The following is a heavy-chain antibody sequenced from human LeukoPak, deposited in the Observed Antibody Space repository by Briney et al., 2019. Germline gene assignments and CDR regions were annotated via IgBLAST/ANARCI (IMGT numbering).Heavy chain of an antibody. CDR2: ISSNGGST. CDR1: GFTFSSYA. D-gene: IGHD3-3*01. CDR3: ARSPGEVLRFLEWLLCFDY. V-gene: IGHV3-64*01. J-gene: IGHJ4*02. Sequence: GSLRLSCAASGFTFSSYAMHWVRQAPGKGLECVSAISSNGGSTYYANSVKGRFTISRDNSKNTLYLQMGSLRAEDMAVYYCARSPGEVLRFLEWLLCFDYWGQGTLVTVSS.